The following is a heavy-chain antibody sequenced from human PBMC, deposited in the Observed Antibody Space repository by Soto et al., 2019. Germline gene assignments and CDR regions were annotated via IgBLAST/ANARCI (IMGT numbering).Heavy chain of an antibody. CDR3: AKYGMDV. CDR2: IYYGGST. CDR1: GGSISSSSYY. Sequence: QLQLQESGPGLVKPSETLSLICTVSGGSISSSSYYWGWIRQPPGKGLEWIGSIYYGGSTYYNPSHKRRVTISVDTSKNQFSLKLSSVPAADTAVYYCAKYGMDVWGQGTTVTVSS. J-gene: IGHJ6*02. V-gene: IGHV4-39*01.